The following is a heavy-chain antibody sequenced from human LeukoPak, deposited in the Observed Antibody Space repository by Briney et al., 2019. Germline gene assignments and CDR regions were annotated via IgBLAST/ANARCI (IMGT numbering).Heavy chain of an antibody. CDR3: ARADCSSTSCYTFDY. J-gene: IGHJ4*02. Sequence: NASETLSLTCTVSGGSISSGGYYWSWIRQPPGKGLEWIGYIYHSGSTYYNPSLKSRVTISVDRSKNQFSLKLSSVTAADTAVYYCARADCSSTSCYTFDYWGQGTLVTVSS. V-gene: IGHV4-30-2*01. CDR2: IYHSGST. CDR1: GGSISSGGYY. D-gene: IGHD2-2*02.